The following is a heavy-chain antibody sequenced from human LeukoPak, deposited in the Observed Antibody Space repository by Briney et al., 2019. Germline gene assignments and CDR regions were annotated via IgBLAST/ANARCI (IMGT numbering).Heavy chain of an antibody. J-gene: IGHJ5*02. V-gene: IGHV5-51*01. CDR1: GYSVTNYW. D-gene: IGHD3-10*02. CDR2: IYPGDSDT. Sequence: GESLKISCKVSGYSVTNYWIAWVRQVPGKGLEWRGIIYPGDSDTRYSPSFQGQVTISADKSICTACLQWSSLKASDTAMYYCARLFLRWFDPWGQGTLVTVSS. CDR3: ARLFLRWFDP.